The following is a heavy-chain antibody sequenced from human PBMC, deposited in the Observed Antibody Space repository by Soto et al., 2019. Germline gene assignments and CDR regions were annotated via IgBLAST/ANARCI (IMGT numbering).Heavy chain of an antibody. Sequence: SETLSLTCTVSGGSISSYYWSWIRQPPGKGLEWIGYIYYSGSTNYNPSLKSRVTISVDTSKNQFSLKLSSVTAADTAVYYCASGSGSLFSYYYYYYGMDVWGQGTTVTVSS. J-gene: IGHJ6*02. CDR2: IYYSGST. D-gene: IGHD3-10*01. CDR3: ASGSGSLFSYYYYYYGMDV. CDR1: GGSISSYY. V-gene: IGHV4-59*01.